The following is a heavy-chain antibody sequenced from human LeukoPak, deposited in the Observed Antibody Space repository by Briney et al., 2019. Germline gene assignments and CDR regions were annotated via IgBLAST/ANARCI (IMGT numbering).Heavy chain of an antibody. CDR1: GFTFSSYA. CDR2: ISYDGSNK. Sequence: PGRSLRLSCAASGFTFSSYAMHWVRQAPGKGLEWVAVISYDGSNKYYADSVKGRFTLSRDNSKNTPYLQMNSLRAEDTAVYYCARDGGDDYGDYDPANFDYWGQGTLVTVSS. D-gene: IGHD4-17*01. CDR3: ARDGGDDYGDYDPANFDY. J-gene: IGHJ4*02. V-gene: IGHV3-30-3*01.